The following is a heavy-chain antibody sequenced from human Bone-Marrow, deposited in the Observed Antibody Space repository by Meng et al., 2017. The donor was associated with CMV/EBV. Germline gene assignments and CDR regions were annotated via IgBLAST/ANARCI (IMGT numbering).Heavy chain of an antibody. CDR2: IYQSGST. CDR1: GDYY. Sequence: GDYYWSWIRQSPGKGLEWIGHIYQSGSTNYNPSLKSRVTISVDTSKDQISLTLSSVTAADTAVYYCARDRGYCDSTSCYPKGDFDYWGQGTLVTVSS. V-gene: IGHV4-61*08. CDR3: ARDRGYCDSTSCYPKGDFDY. J-gene: IGHJ4*02. D-gene: IGHD2-2*01.